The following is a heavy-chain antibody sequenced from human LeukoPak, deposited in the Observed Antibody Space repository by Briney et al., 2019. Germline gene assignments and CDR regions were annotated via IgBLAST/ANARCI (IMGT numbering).Heavy chain of an antibody. CDR1: GGSISSYY. Sequence: SETLSLTCTVSGGSISSYYWSWIRQPPGKGLEWIGYIYYSGSTNYNPSLKSRVTISVDTSKNQFSLKVSSVTAADTAVYYCASNYYGSGSLDYWGQGTLVTVSS. D-gene: IGHD3-10*01. CDR3: ASNYYGSGSLDY. J-gene: IGHJ4*02. CDR2: IYYSGST. V-gene: IGHV4-59*08.